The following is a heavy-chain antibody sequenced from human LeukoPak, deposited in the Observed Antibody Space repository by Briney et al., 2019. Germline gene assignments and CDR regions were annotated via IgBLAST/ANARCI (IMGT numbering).Heavy chain of an antibody. CDR2: ISGRGSST. J-gene: IGHJ6*02. V-gene: IGHV3-23*01. Sequence: PGGSLRLSCAASGFTFSGYAMTWVRQAPGKGLEWVSAISGRGSSTYYADSVKGRFTISRDNSKNTLYLQMNSLRAEDTAVYYFAKAPPDSYYYYYGMDVWGQGTTVTVPS. CDR3: AKAPPDSYYYYYGMDV. CDR1: GFTFSGYA. D-gene: IGHD5-18*01.